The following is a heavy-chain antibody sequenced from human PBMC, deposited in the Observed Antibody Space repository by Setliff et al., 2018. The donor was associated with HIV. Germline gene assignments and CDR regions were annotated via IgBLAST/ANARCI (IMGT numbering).Heavy chain of an antibody. CDR3: ARQAIFGYYDGSGYLDY. Sequence: PSETLSLTCTVSGGSISSGSYYWGWIRQPPGKGLEWIGSIYYSGSTYYNPSLQSRVTISVDTSKNLFSLRLSSVTASDTAVYYCARQAIFGYYDGSGYLDYWGQGTLVTVS. J-gene: IGHJ4*02. CDR1: GGSISSGSYY. D-gene: IGHD3-22*01. V-gene: IGHV4-39*01. CDR2: IYYSGST.